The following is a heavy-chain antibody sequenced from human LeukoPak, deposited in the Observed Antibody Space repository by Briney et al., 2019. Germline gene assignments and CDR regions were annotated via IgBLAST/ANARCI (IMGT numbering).Heavy chain of an antibody. CDR2: ISTDASNK. J-gene: IGHJ4*02. Sequence: GGSLRLSCAASGFTFSYYGLHWVRQAPGKGLEWVSLISTDASNKNYADSVKGRFTISRDNAKNTLYLQMDSLRAEDSAVYYCARVRSGTWNGYEYWGQGTLVTVSS. D-gene: IGHD3-3*01. CDR3: ARVRSGTWNGYEY. CDR1: GFTFSYYG. V-gene: IGHV3-30*03.